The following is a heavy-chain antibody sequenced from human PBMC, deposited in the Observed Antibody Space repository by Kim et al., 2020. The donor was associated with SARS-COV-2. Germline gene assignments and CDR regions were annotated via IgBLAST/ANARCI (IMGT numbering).Heavy chain of an antibody. CDR3: ARKTSSTYYYGSGSYYSFDY. CDR1: GYTFTSYA. CDR2: INTNTGNP. Sequence: ASVKVSCKASGYTFTSYAMNWVRQAPGQGLEWMGWINTNTGNPTYAQGFTGRFVFSLDTSVSTAYLQISSLKAEDTAVYYCARKTSSTYYYGSGSYYSFDYWGQGTLVTVSS. V-gene: IGHV7-4-1*02. J-gene: IGHJ4*02. D-gene: IGHD3-10*01.